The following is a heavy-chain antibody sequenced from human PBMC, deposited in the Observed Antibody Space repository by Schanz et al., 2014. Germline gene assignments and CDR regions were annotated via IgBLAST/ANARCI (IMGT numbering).Heavy chain of an antibody. CDR2: MRHSGGVI. D-gene: IGHD3-10*01. V-gene: IGHV3-11*01. CDR1: GFSFSDSF. CDR3: AKGRFGELSAFDI. J-gene: IGHJ3*02. Sequence: QMQLVESGGGLVKPGGSLRLSCVASGFSFSDSFMSWIRQTPEKGLEWIAFMRHSGGVIYYADSVKGRFTISRDNSKNTLYLQMNSLRAEDTAVYYCAKGRFGELSAFDIWGQGTMVTVSS.